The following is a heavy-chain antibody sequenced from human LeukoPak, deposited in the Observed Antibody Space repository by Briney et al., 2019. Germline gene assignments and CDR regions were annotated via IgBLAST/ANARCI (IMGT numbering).Heavy chain of an antibody. Sequence: GSLRLSCAVSGFTFSRYGMHWIRPAPGKGMEWVAFIWYDGKNDQEYAESVKGRFTISRDNSKNTLYLQMNSLRTEDTAMYYCAKDRCSSSTCREAFEIWGQGTLVTVSS. V-gene: IGHV3-30*02. D-gene: IGHD2-2*01. CDR1: GFTFSRYG. CDR3: AKDRCSSSTCREAFEI. J-gene: IGHJ3*02. CDR2: IWYDGKNDQ.